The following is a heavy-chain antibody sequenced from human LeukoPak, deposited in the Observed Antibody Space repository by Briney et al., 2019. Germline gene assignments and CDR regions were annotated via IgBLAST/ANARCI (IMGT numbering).Heavy chain of an antibody. V-gene: IGHV3-7*03. J-gene: IGHJ4*02. CDR1: GFTFSTHW. D-gene: IGHD3-10*01. CDR2: IKPDASEK. CDR3: ASDFGSVSFFAY. Sequence: PGGSVRLSCAGSGFTFSTHWMSWVRQAPGKGLEWVANIKPDASEKHYVDSVRGRFTISRDNAENSLYLQMNSLRAEDTAVYYCASDFGSVSFFAYWGQGTLVTVSS.